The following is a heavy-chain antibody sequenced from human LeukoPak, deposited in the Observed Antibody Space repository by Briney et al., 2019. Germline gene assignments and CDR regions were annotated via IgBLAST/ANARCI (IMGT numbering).Heavy chain of an antibody. CDR3: ARVGLTMDRGVVTHYYYMDV. V-gene: IGHV3-73*01. Sequence: GGSLRLSCAASGFAFSRPAMHWLRQAPGKGLEWVGRIRSKPNNYATTYSASVEGRFTISRDDSKNMTFLQMNSLQAEDTAVYYCARVGLTMDRGVVTHYYYMDVWGKGTTVIVSS. J-gene: IGHJ6*03. D-gene: IGHD3-10*01. CDR2: IRSKPNNYAT. CDR1: GFAFSRPA.